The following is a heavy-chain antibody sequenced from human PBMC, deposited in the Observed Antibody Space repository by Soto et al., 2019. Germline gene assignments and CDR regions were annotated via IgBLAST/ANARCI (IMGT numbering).Heavy chain of an antibody. D-gene: IGHD1-26*01. CDR1: GGSISSGGYY. CDR2: IYYSGST. J-gene: IGHJ4*02. CDR3: ARPLHWELLDFDY. V-gene: IGHV4-39*01. Sequence: SETLSLTCTVSGGSISSGGYYWSWIRQHPGKGLEWIGSIYYSGSTYYNPSLKSRVTISVDTSKNQFSLKLSSVTAADTAVYYCARPLHWELLDFDYWGQGTLVTVSS.